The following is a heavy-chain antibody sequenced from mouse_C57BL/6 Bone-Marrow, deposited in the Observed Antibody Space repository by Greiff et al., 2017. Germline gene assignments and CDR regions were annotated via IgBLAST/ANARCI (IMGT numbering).Heavy chain of an antibody. CDR3: AREVRGFAY. Sequence: VKLQQSGAELARPGASVKLSCKASGYTFTSYGISWVKQRTGQGLEWIGEIYPRSGNTYYNEKFKGKATLTADKSSSTAYMELRSLTSEDSAVYFCAREVRGFAYWGQGTLVTVSA. V-gene: IGHV1-81*01. J-gene: IGHJ3*01. CDR1: GYTFTSYG. CDR2: IYPRSGNT.